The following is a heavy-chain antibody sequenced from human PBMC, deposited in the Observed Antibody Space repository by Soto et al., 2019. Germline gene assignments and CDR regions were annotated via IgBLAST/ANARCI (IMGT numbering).Heavy chain of an antibody. D-gene: IGHD6-13*01. J-gene: IGHJ6*02. CDR3: AAGVGSSWLYYYGMDV. CDR1: GFTFTSSA. V-gene: IGHV1-58*01. CDR2: IVVGSGNT. Sequence: ASVKVSCKASGFTFTSSAVQWVRQARGQRLEWIGWIVVGSGNTNYAQKFQERVTITRDMSTSTAYMELSSLRSEDTAVYYCAAGVGSSWLYYYGMDVWGQGTTVTVSS.